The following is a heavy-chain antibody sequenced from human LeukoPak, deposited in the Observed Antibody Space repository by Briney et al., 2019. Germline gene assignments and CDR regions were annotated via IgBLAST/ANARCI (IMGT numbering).Heavy chain of an antibody. V-gene: IGHV3-30-3*01. D-gene: IGHD4-17*01. J-gene: IGHJ4*02. Sequence: GRSLRRSCAASGFTFSSYAMHWVRQAPGKGLEWVAVISYDGSNKYYADSVKGRFTISRDNSKNTLYLQMNSLRAEDTAVYYCARGGDYLDYWGQGTLVTVSS. CDR2: ISYDGSNK. CDR3: ARGGDYLDY. CDR1: GFTFSSYA.